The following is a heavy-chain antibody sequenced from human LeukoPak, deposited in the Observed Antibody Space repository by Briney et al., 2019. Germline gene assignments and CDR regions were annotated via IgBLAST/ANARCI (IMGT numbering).Heavy chain of an antibody. CDR2: IKEDGSEE. V-gene: IGHV3-7*01. CDR3: ARDWLAGNPYHAFDL. CDR1: GFTFSSYW. J-gene: IGHJ3*01. D-gene: IGHD3-22*01. Sequence: GGSLRLSCAASGFTFSSYWMSWVRQAPGKGLECVTNIKEDGSEEYYVDSVKGRFSISRDNAKNSLYLQMNSLRAEDTAVYYCARDWLAGNPYHAFDLWGKGTMVTVSS.